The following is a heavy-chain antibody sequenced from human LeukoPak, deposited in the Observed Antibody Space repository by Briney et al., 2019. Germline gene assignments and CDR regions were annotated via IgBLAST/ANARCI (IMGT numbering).Heavy chain of an antibody. CDR2: IYYSGST. CDR1: GGSISSSSYY. J-gene: IGHJ4*02. V-gene: IGHV4-39*01. D-gene: IGHD3-22*01. CDR3: ATPGLYYYDSSGYYYDDY. Sequence: SETLSLTCTVSGGSISSSSYYWGWLRQPPGRGLEGVGSIYYSGSTYYNPSLKSLVTISVDTSKNQFSLKLSSVTAAHTAVYYCATPGLYYYDSSGYYYDDYWGQGTLVTVSS.